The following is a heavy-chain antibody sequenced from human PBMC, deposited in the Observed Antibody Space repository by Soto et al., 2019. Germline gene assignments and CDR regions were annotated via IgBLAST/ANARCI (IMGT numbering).Heavy chain of an antibody. D-gene: IGHD4-4*01. V-gene: IGHV4-39*01. CDR2: IYYSGST. CDR1: GGSISSSSYY. Sequence: QLQLQESGPGLVKSSETLSLTCTVSGGSISSSSYYWGWIRQPPGKGLEWIGSIYYSGSTYYNPSLKSRVTISVATSKNQFSLKLSPVTAADTAVYYCARPGSCNYASSTVWFDPWGQGTLVTVSS. J-gene: IGHJ5*02. CDR3: ARPGSCNYASSTVWFDP.